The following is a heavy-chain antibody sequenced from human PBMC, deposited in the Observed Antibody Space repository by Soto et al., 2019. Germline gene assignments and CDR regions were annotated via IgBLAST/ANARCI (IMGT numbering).Heavy chain of an antibody. Sequence: SVKVSCKASGGTFSSYAISWVRQAPGQGLEWMGGIIPIFGTANYPQKFQGRVTITADKSTSTAYMELSSLRSEDTAVYYCASWVLGWHAFDIWGQGTMVTVSS. CDR3: ASWVLGWHAFDI. V-gene: IGHV1-69*06. CDR2: IIPIFGTA. J-gene: IGHJ3*02. D-gene: IGHD2-15*01. CDR1: GGTFSSYA.